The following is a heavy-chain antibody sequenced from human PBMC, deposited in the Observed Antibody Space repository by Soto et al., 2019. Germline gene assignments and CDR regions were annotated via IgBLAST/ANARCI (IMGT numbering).Heavy chain of an antibody. D-gene: IGHD1-7*01. CDR3: AKDRNYPRDQFHY. V-gene: IGHV3-23*01. CDR1: GFTFSTFE. J-gene: IGHJ4*02. Sequence: GGSLRLSCVASGFTFSTFEMNWVRQAPGKGLEWVSAISANGQGIYYADSVRGRFTISRDNSKNTIFLHMDSLRAEDTAVYYCAKDRNYPRDQFHYWGQGTLVIVSS. CDR2: ISANGQGI.